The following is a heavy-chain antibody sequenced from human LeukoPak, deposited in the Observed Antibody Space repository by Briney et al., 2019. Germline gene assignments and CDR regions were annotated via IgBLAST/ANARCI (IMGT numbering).Heavy chain of an antibody. V-gene: IGHV3-66*02. D-gene: IGHD1-26*01. CDR2: IYTGGTT. CDR1: GFSVSSNY. Sequence: GGSLRLSCAASGFSVSSNYMNWVRQAPGKGLEWVSAIYTGGTTYYADSVKGRFTISRDNSKNTLYLQMNSLRTEDTAVYYCASPFSGSYYSYFDYWGQGTLVTVSS. J-gene: IGHJ4*02. CDR3: ASPFSGSYYSYFDY.